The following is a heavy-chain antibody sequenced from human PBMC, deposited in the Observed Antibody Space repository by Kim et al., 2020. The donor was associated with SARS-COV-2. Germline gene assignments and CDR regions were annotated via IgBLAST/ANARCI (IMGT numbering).Heavy chain of an antibody. V-gene: IGHV3-64D*09. Sequence: GGSLRLSCSASGFTFSSYAMHWVRQAPGKGLEYVSAISSNGGSTYYADSVKGRFTISRDNSKNTLYLQMSSLRAEDTAVYYCVKWYYDFWSGYYIPPFGVDAGRFDPWGQGTLVTVSS. CDR3: VKWYYDFWSGYYIPPFGVDAGRFDP. D-gene: IGHD3-3*01. CDR1: GFTFSSYA. CDR2: ISSNGGST. J-gene: IGHJ5*02.